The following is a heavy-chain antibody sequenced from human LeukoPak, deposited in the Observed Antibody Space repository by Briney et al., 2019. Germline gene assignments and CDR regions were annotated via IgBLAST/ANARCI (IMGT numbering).Heavy chain of an antibody. CDR2: TIPIFGTA. Sequence: SVKVSCKASGGTFSSYAISWVRQAPGQGLEWMGRTIPIFGTANYAQKFQGRVTLTTDESTSTAYMELSSLRSEDTAVYYCASHPITMITHPYGDYMDVWGKGTTVTVS. CDR3: ASHPITMITHPYGDYMDV. J-gene: IGHJ6*03. V-gene: IGHV1-69*05. CDR1: GGTFSSYA. D-gene: IGHD3-22*01.